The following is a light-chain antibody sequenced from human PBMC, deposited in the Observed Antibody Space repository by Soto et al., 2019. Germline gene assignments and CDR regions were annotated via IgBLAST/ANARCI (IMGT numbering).Light chain of an antibody. CDR3: SSYTVSSKTV. Sequence: QSVLTQPASVSGSPGQSITISCTGTGSDIGGYNYVSWYQHHPGEAPKLMIYEVTNRPSGVSNRFSGSKSGNTASLTISGLQAEDEADYYCSSYTVSSKTVFGTGTKLTVL. CDR1: GSDIGGYNY. V-gene: IGLV2-14*01. CDR2: EVT. J-gene: IGLJ1*01.